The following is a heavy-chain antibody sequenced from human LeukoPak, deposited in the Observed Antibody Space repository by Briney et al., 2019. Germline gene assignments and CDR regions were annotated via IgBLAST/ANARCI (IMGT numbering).Heavy chain of an antibody. V-gene: IGHV1-18*01. J-gene: IGHJ4*02. CDR3: ARDVGDCSSTSCYTLFDY. D-gene: IGHD2-2*02. CDR1: GYTFTSYG. Sequence: ASVKVSCKASGYTFTSYGISWVRQAPGQGLEWMGWSSAYNGNTNYAQKLQGRVTMTTDTSTSTAYMELRSLRSDDTAVYYCARDVGDCSSTSCYTLFDYWGQGTLVTVSS. CDR2: SSAYNGNT.